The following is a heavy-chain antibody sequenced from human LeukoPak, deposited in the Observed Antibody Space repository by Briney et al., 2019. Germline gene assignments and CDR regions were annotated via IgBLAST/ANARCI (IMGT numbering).Heavy chain of an antibody. V-gene: IGHV4-59*08. CDR2: IYYSGST. J-gene: IGHJ3*02. CDR3: ARRGSGSSWPVTPPASFDI. Sequence: SETLSLTCTVSGGSISSYYWSWIRQPPGKGLEWIGYIYYSGSTNYNPSLKSRVTISVDTSKNQFSLKLSSVTAADTAVYYCARRGSGSSWPVTPPASFDIWGQGTMVTVSS. D-gene: IGHD2-15*01. CDR1: GGSISSYY.